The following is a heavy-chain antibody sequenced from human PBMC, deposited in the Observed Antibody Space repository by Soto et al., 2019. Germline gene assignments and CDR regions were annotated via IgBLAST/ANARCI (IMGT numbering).Heavy chain of an antibody. CDR3: ARTNIVFSCIPAESHLFHY. Sequence: SETLSLTCTVSGGSISSYYWSWIRQPPGKGLEWIGYIYYSGSTNYNSSLKSRVTISVDTSKNQFSLKLSSVTAADTAVYYCARTNIVFSCIPAESHLFHYCSQGTLVTVSS. J-gene: IGHJ1*01. D-gene: IGHD2-15*01. CDR2: IYYSGST. CDR1: GGSISSYY. V-gene: IGHV4-59*01.